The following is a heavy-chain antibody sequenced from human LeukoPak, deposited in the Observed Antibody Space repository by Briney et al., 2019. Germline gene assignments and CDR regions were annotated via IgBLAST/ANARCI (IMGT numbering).Heavy chain of an antibody. Sequence: GGSLRLSCTVSGFTVSSNSMSWVRQAPGKGLEWVSYISSSGSTIYYADSVKGRFTISRDNAKNSLYLQMNSLRAEDTAVYYCAELGITMIGGVWGKGTTVAISS. CDR2: ISSSGSTI. D-gene: IGHD3-10*02. J-gene: IGHJ6*04. CDR1: GFTVSSNS. CDR3: AELGITMIGGV. V-gene: IGHV3-48*04.